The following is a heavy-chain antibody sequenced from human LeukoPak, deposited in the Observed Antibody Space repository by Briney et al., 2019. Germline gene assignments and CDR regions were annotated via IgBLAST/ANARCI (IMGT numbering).Heavy chain of an antibody. J-gene: IGHJ4*02. D-gene: IGHD6-19*01. CDR3: ARDGRGSIAVAGRGFTDY. CDR1: GFSFSNYW. Sequence: GGSLRLSCAASGFSFSNYWMTWVRQAPGKGLEWVANINEAGNDKYYVDSVTGRFTMSRDNAKNSLYLQMNSLRVEDTALYYCARDGRGSIAVAGRGFTDYWGQGTLVTVSS. CDR2: INEAGNDK. V-gene: IGHV3-7*03.